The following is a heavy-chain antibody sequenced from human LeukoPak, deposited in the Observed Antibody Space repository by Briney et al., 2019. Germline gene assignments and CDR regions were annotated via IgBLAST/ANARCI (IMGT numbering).Heavy chain of an antibody. J-gene: IGHJ6*03. Sequence: GGSLRLSCTASGFTFSSYGMNWVRQAPGKGLEWVSYISSSSGNIYYADSVKGRFTISRDNAKTSLYLQMNSLRAEDTALYYCARDRGGIGYYMDVWGKGTTVTVSS. CDR2: ISSSSGNI. CDR1: GFTFSSYG. D-gene: IGHD3-16*02. CDR3: ARDRGGIGYYMDV. V-gene: IGHV3-48*04.